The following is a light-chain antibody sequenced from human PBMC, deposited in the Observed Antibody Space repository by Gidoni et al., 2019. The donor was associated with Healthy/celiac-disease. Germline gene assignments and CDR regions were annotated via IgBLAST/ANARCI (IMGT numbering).Light chain of an antibody. V-gene: IGKV1-39*01. CDR2: AAS. CDR1: QSISSY. Sequence: FQLTQSPSSLSASVGDRVTITCRASQSISSYLNWYQQKPGKAPKLLIYAASSLQSGVPSRFSGSGSGTDFTLTNSSLQPEDFATYYYQQRNTFGQGTKLEIK. CDR3: QQRNT. J-gene: IGKJ2*01.